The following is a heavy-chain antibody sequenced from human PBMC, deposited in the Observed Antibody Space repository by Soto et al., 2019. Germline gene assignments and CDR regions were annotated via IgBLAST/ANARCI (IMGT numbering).Heavy chain of an antibody. V-gene: IGHV3-23*01. CDR2: ISGGGTTT. J-gene: IGHJ4*02. D-gene: IGHD2-2*03. Sequence: EVQLLESGGGLVQPGGSLRLSCAASGFTFSSYGMSWGRQAPGKGLEWVSGISGGGTTTYYADSVEGRFTISRDNSKNTLYLQMKSLRAEDTAVYYCAKGVAGYFSLEDYWGQGTLVTVSS. CDR3: AKGVAGYFSLEDY. CDR1: GFTFSSYG.